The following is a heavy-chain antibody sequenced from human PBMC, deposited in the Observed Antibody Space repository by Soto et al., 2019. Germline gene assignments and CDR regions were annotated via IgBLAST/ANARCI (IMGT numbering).Heavy chain of an antibody. V-gene: IGHV4-59*08. D-gene: IGHD6-19*01. Sequence: SETLSLTCTVSGGSISSYYWSWIRQPPGKGLEWIGYIYYSGSTNYNPSLKSRVTISVDTSKNQFSQKLSSVTAADTAVYYCARLGSIAVAEFDGWGQGTLVTVSS. J-gene: IGHJ4*02. CDR1: GGSISSYY. CDR2: IYYSGST. CDR3: ARLGSIAVAEFDG.